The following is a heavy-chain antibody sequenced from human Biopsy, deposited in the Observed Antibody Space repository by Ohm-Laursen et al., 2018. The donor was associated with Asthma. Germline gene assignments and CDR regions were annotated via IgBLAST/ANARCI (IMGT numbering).Heavy chain of an antibody. V-gene: IGHV3-30*03. J-gene: IGHJ6*02. Sequence: SLRLSCSAPGFNFRSYGMHWVRQAPGKGLEWVADISYDGTNQYYADSVKGRLTISRDNSKNTLYLQMNSLSAEDTAMYYCARAYSSGWSRGMDVWGQGTTVTASS. CDR3: ARAYSSGWSRGMDV. CDR1: GFNFRSYG. CDR2: ISYDGTNQ. D-gene: IGHD6-19*01.